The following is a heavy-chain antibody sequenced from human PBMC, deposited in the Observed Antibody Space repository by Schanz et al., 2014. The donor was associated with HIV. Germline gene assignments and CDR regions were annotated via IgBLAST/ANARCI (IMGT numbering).Heavy chain of an antibody. Sequence: VQLVESGGGVVQPGGSLRLSCAASGFTLSSYTMTWVRQAPGKGLEWVSSISTSGYIYYADSVKGRFTISRDNSKNTLYLQMNSLRAEDTAVYYCARGEAITYYYHYYGMDVWGQGTTVTVSS. CDR1: GFTLSSYT. CDR2: ISTSGYI. CDR3: ARGEAITYYYHYYGMDV. V-gene: IGHV3-21*01. D-gene: IGHD1-20*01. J-gene: IGHJ6*02.